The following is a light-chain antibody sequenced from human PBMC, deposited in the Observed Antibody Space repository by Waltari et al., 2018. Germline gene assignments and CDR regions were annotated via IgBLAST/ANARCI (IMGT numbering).Light chain of an antibody. CDR1: QRVLYSTNNKNY. V-gene: IGKV4-1*01. J-gene: IGKJ5*01. CDR3: QQYYSTPRT. Sequence: DIVMTQSPDSLAVSLGERATINCKSSQRVLYSTNNKNYLAWYQQKPGQPPKLRIYWASTRESGFPYRFSGSGSGTDCTLTISSRQAEDVAVYYCQQYYSTPRTFGQGTRLEIK. CDR2: WAS.